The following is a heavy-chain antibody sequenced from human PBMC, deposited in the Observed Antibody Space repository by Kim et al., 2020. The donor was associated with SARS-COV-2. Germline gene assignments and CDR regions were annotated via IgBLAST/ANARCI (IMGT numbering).Heavy chain of an antibody. J-gene: IGHJ4*02. CDR2: ITGNGGST. V-gene: IGHV3-23*01. D-gene: IGHD1-1*01. CDR3: VKDERLDNTWYTDY. CDR1: GFTFKTYT. Sequence: GGSLRLSCAASGFTFKTYTMSWVRQAPGKGLEWVSAITGNGGSTYYVDSVKGRFTVSRDNSKNMLYLQMNSLRAEDTAVYYCVKDERLDNTWYTDYWGQGTLVIVSS.